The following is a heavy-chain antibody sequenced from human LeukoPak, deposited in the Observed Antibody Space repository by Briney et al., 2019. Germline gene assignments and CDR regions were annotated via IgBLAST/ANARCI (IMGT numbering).Heavy chain of an antibody. J-gene: IGHJ4*02. Sequence: ASVKVSCKASGYTFTGYYMHWVRQAPGQGLEWMGWINPNSGGTNYAQKFQGRVTMTRDTSISTAYMELSRLRSDDTAVYYCARGHYGDYLLFDYWGQGTLVTVSS. CDR2: INPNSGGT. CDR3: ARGHYGDYLLFDY. CDR1: GYTFTGYY. V-gene: IGHV1-2*02. D-gene: IGHD4-17*01.